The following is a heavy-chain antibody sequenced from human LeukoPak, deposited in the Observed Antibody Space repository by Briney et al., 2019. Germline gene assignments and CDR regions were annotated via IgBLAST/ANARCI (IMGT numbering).Heavy chain of an antibody. CDR2: IYPGDSET. J-gene: IGHJ4*02. CDR3: VRGRGYSYGYSYYFDY. Sequence: GESLKISCKGSGYSFTTYWIGWVRQMPGKGLEWMGIIYPGDSETRYSPSFQGQVTISADKSISTAYLQWSSLKASDTAMYYCVRGRGYSYGYSYYFDYWGQGTLVTVSS. CDR1: GYSFTTYW. D-gene: IGHD5-18*01. V-gene: IGHV5-51*01.